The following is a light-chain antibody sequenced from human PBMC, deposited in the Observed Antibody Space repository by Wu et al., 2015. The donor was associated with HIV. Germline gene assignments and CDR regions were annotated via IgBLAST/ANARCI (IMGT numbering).Light chain of an antibody. CDR2: AAS. Sequence: DIQLTQSPSFLSVSVGDRVTITCRASQGISSYLAWYQQQPGKAPKLLIYAASTLQSGVPSRFSGSGSGTEFTLTISSLQPEDFATYYCQQLNGYPLTFGRRDQGGDQT. V-gene: IGKV1-9*01. CDR1: QGISSY. J-gene: IGKJ4*01. CDR3: QQLNGYPLT.